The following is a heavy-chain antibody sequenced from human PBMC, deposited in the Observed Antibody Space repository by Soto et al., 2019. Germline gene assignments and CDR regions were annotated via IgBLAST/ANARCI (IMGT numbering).Heavy chain of an antibody. J-gene: IGHJ5*02. Sequence: QVQMQESGPGLVKPSQTLSLTCTVSGGSISSGDYYWSWIRQPPGKGLEWIGYIYYSGSTYYNPSLKSRVTISVDTSKNQFSLKLSSVTAADTAVYYCASYGSGSYYNYNWFDPWGQGTLVTVSS. CDR1: GGSISSGDYY. D-gene: IGHD3-10*01. CDR3: ASYGSGSYYNYNWFDP. CDR2: IYYSGST. V-gene: IGHV4-30-4*01.